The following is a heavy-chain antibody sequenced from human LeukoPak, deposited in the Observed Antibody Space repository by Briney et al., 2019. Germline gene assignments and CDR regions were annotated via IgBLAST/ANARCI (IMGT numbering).Heavy chain of an antibody. D-gene: IGHD5-18*01. CDR3: AKASRFGYSYGPREYFYYMDV. CDR1: GFTFSTYW. J-gene: IGHJ6*03. Sequence: GGSLRLSCAASGFTFSTYWMSWVRQAPGKGLEWVANIKQDGSDKYYVDSVKGRFAISRDNAKNSLYLQMNTLRAEDTAVYYCAKASRFGYSYGPREYFYYMDVWGKGTTVTISS. V-gene: IGHV3-7*03. CDR2: IKQDGSDK.